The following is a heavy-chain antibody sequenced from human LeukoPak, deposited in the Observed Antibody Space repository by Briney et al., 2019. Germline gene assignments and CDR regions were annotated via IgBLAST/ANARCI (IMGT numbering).Heavy chain of an antibody. CDR3: ASQGDCSSTSCYPYSQH. V-gene: IGHV3-30*03. CDR2: ISYDGSNK. CDR1: GFTFSSYG. Sequence: GRSLRLSCAASGFTFSSYGMHWVRQAPGKGLEWVAVISYDGSNKYYADSVKGRFTISRDNSKNTLYLQMNSLRAEDTAVYYCASQGDCSSTSCYPYSQHWGQGTLVTASS. J-gene: IGHJ1*01. D-gene: IGHD2-2*01.